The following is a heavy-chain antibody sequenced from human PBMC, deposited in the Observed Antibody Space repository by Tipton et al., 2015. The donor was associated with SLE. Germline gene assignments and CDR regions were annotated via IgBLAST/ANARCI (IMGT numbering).Heavy chain of an antibody. CDR2: IYYSGST. V-gene: IGHV4-61*05. D-gene: IGHD5-18*01. CDR1: GGSISSSSYY. J-gene: IGHJ4*02. Sequence: TLSLTCTVSGGSISSSSYYWGWIRQPPGKGLEWIGYIYYSGSTNYNPSLKSRVTMSVDSSKNQFSLKLRSVTAADTAVYYCARVPYTYGHYDYWGQGTLVTVSS. CDR3: ARVPYTYGHYDY.